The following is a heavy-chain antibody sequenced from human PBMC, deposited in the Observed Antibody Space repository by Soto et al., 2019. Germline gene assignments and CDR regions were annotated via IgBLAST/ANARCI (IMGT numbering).Heavy chain of an antibody. CDR2: IYYSGST. Sequence: PSETLSLTCTVSGGSISSSSYYWGWIRQPPGKGLEWIGSIYYSGSTYYNPSLKSRVTISVDTSKNQFSLKLSSVTAADTAVYYCARHQAAAAFDYWGQGTLVPSPQ. CDR1: GGSISSSSYY. J-gene: IGHJ4*02. CDR3: ARHQAAAAFDY. V-gene: IGHV4-39*01. D-gene: IGHD6-13*01.